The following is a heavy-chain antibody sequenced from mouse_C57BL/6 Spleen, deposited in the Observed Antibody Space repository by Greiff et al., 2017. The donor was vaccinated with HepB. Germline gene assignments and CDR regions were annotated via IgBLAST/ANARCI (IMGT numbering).Heavy chain of an antibody. Sequence: EVQLQQSGPELVKPGASVKMSCKASGYTFTDYNMHWVKQSHGKSLEWIGYINPNNGGTSYNQKFKGKATLTVNKSSSTAYMELRSLTSEESAVYYCAREGYCNLHFDYWGQGTTLTVSS. J-gene: IGHJ2*01. V-gene: IGHV1-22*01. D-gene: IGHD2-10*02. CDR3: AREGYCNLHFDY. CDR2: INPNNGGT. CDR1: GYTFTDYN.